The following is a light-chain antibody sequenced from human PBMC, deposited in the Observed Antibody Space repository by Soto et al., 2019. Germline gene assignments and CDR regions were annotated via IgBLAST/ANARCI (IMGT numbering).Light chain of an antibody. Sequence: EIVMTQSPATLSVSPGESATLSCRASQSISGNLAWYQQKPGQAPRLLIYGTSTRATGIPARFSGSGSGTDFTLTISRLEPEDFAVYYCQQRSNWPITFGQGTRLEIK. CDR1: QSISGN. CDR3: QQRSNWPIT. J-gene: IGKJ5*01. V-gene: IGKV3-11*01. CDR2: GTS.